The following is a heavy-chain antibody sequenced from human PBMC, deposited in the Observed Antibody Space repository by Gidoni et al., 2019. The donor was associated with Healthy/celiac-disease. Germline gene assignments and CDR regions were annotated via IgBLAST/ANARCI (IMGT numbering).Heavy chain of an antibody. CDR1: GGSISSGRYY. CDR2: SNTSGGP. D-gene: IGHD5-18*01. CDR3: AREGYSYGLREDY. J-gene: IGHJ4*02. Sequence: QVQLQESGPGLVKPSQTLSLSCTVSGGSISSGRYYWSWIRQPARKGPDWIWRSNTSGGPNYNPSPKSRVTISIKTSKDQFPLKLSSVTAADTAVYYCAREGYSYGLREDYWGQGTLVTVSS. V-gene: IGHV4-61*02.